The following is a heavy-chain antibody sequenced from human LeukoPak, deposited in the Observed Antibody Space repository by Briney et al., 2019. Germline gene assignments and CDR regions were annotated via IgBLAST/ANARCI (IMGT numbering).Heavy chain of an antibody. V-gene: IGHV3-23*01. D-gene: IGHD2-21*01. Sequence: GGSLRLSCAASGFTFRTYAMNWVRQAPGKGLEWVSTISGSGGSTFYADSVKGRFTISRDNSKNTLYLQVNSLRAEDTAVYYCAKAKGSDFTYWYLDLWGRGTLVTVSS. CDR2: ISGSGGST. CDR3: AKAKGSDFTYWYLDL. J-gene: IGHJ2*01. CDR1: GFTFRTYA.